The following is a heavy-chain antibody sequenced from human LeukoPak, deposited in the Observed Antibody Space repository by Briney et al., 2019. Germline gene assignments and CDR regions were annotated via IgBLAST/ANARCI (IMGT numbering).Heavy chain of an antibody. CDR3: ARGHRSAYCGGDCPDPFDI. Sequence: SQTLSLTCTVSGGSISSGGYYWSWIRQHPGKGLEWIGYIYYSGSTYYNPSLKSRVTISVDTSKNQFSLKLSSVTAADTAVYYCARGHRSAYCGGDCPDPFDIWGQGTMVTVSS. CDR2: IYYSGST. D-gene: IGHD2-21*02. V-gene: IGHV4-31*03. CDR1: GGSISSGGYY. J-gene: IGHJ3*02.